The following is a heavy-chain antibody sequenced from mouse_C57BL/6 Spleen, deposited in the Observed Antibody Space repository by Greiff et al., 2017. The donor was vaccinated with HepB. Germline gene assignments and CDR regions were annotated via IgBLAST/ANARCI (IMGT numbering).Heavy chain of an antibody. D-gene: IGHD3-1*01. J-gene: IGHJ2*01. CDR3: ARAGPGDYFDY. V-gene: IGHV5-4*03. CDR2: ISDGGSYT. CDR1: GFTFSSYA. Sequence: EVKVVESGGGLVKPGGSLKLSCAASGFTFSSYAMSWVRQTPEKRLEWVATISDGGSYTYYPDNVKGRFTISRDNAKNNLYLQMSHLKSEDTAMYYCARAGPGDYFDYWGQGTTLTVSS.